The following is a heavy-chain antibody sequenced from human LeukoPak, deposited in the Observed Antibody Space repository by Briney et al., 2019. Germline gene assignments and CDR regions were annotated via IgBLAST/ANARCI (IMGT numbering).Heavy chain of an antibody. D-gene: IGHD6-13*01. CDR2: IYYSGSS. Sequence: SETLSLTCTVSGGSISSDSYYWGWIRQPPGKGLEWIGSIYYSGSSYYNPSLKSRVTISVDTSKNQFSLNLNSVTAAYTAVYYCARNWIAGGLGGWFDPWGQGTLVTVSS. CDR1: GGSISSDSYY. V-gene: IGHV4-39*07. J-gene: IGHJ5*02. CDR3: ARNWIAGGLGGWFDP.